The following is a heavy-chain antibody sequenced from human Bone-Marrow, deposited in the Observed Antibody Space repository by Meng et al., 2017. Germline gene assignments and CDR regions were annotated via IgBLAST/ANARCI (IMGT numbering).Heavy chain of an antibody. CDR2: INHSGST. CDR1: GGSFSGYY. CDR3: AKARLWGDNWFDP. J-gene: IGHJ5*02. V-gene: IGHV4-34*01. D-gene: IGHD3-16*01. Sequence: QVQLREWGAGLLKPSGTLSLTCVVYGGSFSGYYWSWIRQPPGKGLEWIGEINHSGSTNYNPSLKSRVTISVDTSKNQFSLKLSSVTAADTAVYYCAKARLWGDNWFDPWGQGTLVTVSS.